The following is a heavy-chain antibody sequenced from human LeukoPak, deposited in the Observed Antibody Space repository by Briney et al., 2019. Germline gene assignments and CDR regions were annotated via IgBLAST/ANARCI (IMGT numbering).Heavy chain of an antibody. Sequence: PGGSLRLSCAASGFTFSSYSMNWVRQAPGKGLEWVSSISSSSSYIYYADSVKGRFTISRDNAKNSLYSQMNSLGAEQTAVYYCARVQKASGATTPLFRYWGQGTLITVSS. D-gene: IGHD1-26*01. CDR1: GFTFSSYS. CDR2: ISSSSSYI. CDR3: ARVQKASGATTPLFRY. V-gene: IGHV3-21*04. J-gene: IGHJ4*02.